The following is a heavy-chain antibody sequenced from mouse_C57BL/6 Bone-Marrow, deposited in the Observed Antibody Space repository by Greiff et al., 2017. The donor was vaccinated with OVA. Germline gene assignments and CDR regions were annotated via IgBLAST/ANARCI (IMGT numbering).Heavy chain of an antibody. CDR3: ARHNTFYAMDY. Sequence: EVNLVESGGGLVQPGGSLKLSCAASGFTFSDYGMAWVRQAPRKGPEWVAFISNLAYSIYYADTVTGRFTISRENAKNTLYLEMSSLRSEDTAMYYCARHNTFYAMDYWGQGTSVTVSS. CDR1: GFTFSDYG. J-gene: IGHJ4*01. D-gene: IGHD5-1-1*01. V-gene: IGHV5-15*01. CDR2: ISNLAYSI.